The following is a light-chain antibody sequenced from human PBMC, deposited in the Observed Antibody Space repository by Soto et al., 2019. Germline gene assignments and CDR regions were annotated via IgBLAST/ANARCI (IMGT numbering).Light chain of an antibody. CDR2: EGS. CDR3: CSFVGGTTLCV. V-gene: IGLV2-23*01. Sequence: QSALTQPASVSGSPGQSITISCTGISSDVGSYNLVSWYQQHPGKAPKLMLYEGSKRPSGVSNRFSGSKSGNTASLTISGLQAEDEADYYCCSFVGGTTLCVFATGTRSPS. CDR1: SSDVGSYNL. J-gene: IGLJ1*01.